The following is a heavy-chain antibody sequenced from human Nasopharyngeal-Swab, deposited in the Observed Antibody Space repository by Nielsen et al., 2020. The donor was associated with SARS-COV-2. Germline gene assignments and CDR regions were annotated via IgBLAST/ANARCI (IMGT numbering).Heavy chain of an antibody. Sequence: ASVKVSCKASECTFTNYAMNGGRQAPGQGFEWMGWINTNNGNPTYAQDFTGRFVFSLDTSVSTAYLQISSLKTEDTAVYYCARVYSSGRFDYWGQGTLVTVSS. CDR3: ARVYSSGRFDY. CDR1: ECTFTNYA. CDR2: INTNNGNP. D-gene: IGHD6-19*01. V-gene: IGHV7-4-1*02. J-gene: IGHJ4*02.